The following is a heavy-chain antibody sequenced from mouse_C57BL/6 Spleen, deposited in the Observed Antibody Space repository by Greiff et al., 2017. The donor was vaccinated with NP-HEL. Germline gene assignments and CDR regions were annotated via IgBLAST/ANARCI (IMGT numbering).Heavy chain of an antibody. CDR1: GFTFSSYA. CDR3: ARDRTITTVVARDWYFDV. CDR2: ISDGGSYT. V-gene: IGHV5-4*01. Sequence: EVKLMESGGGLVKPGGSLKLSCAASGFTFSSYAMSWVRQTPEKRLEWVTTISDGGSYTYYPDNVKGRFTISRDNAKNNLYLQMSHLKSEDTAMYYCARDRTITTVVARDWYFDVWGTGTTVTVSS. D-gene: IGHD1-1*01. J-gene: IGHJ1*03.